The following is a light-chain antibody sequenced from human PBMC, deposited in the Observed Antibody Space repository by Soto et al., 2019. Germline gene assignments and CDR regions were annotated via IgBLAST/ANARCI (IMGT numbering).Light chain of an antibody. CDR1: QSVSSRY. Sequence: EMVLTQSPGTLSLSPGERATLSCRASQSVSSRYLGWYQQKPGQAPRLLIYGASSRATGIPDRFSGSGSGTDFTLTISRLKPEDFAVYYCQQYGSSLITFGQGTRLEIK. J-gene: IGKJ5*01. CDR2: GAS. CDR3: QQYGSSLIT. V-gene: IGKV3-20*01.